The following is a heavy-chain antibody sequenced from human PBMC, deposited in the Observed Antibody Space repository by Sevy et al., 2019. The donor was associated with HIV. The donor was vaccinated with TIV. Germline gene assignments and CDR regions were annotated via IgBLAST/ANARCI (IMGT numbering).Heavy chain of an antibody. V-gene: IGHV5-51*01. Sequence: GESLKISCKGSGYSFTSYWIGWVRQMPGKGLEWMGIIYPGDSDTRYSPSFQGQVTISADKSISTAYLQWSSLKASDTAMYYCARRSDSYYYYYGMDVWGQGTTVTVSS. CDR1: GYSFTSYW. CDR3: ARRSDSYYYYYGMDV. CDR2: IYPGDSDT. J-gene: IGHJ6*02.